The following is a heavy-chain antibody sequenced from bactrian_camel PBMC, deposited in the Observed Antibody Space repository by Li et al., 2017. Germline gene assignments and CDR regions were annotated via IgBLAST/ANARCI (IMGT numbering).Heavy chain of an antibody. CDR2: INSGGSST. CDR3: VRRIEYGGTSWHAFGY. CDR1: DIADSRDA. Sequence: VQLVESGGGLVQPGGSLKLSCAVSDIADSRDAMSWVRQAPGKGLEWVSSINSGGSSTYYADSVKGRFTISRDNAKNTVTLQMNSLKSEDTALYYCVRRIEYGGTSWHAFGYWGQGTQVTVS. V-gene: IGHV3S40*01. D-gene: IGHD6*01. J-gene: IGHJ6*01.